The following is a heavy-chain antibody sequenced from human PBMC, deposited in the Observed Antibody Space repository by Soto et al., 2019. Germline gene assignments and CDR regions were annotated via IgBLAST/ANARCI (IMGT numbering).Heavy chain of an antibody. J-gene: IGHJ6*02. CDR3: ARAHSGYRGGGYGMDV. CDR1: GFTFSSYA. D-gene: IGHD3-22*01. V-gene: IGHV3-30-3*01. CDR2: ISYDGSNK. Sequence: GSLRLSCSASGFTFSSYAMHWVRQAPGKGLEWVAVISYDGSNKYYADSVKGRFTISRDNSKNTLYLQMNSLRAEDTAVYYCARAHSGYRGGGYGMDVWGQGTTVTVSS.